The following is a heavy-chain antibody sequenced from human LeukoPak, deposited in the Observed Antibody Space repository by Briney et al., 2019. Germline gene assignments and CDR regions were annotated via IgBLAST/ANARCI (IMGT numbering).Heavy chain of an antibody. J-gene: IGHJ3*02. CDR3: ARGNKRYNWILDAFDI. V-gene: IGHV3-7*01. CDR1: GFTFSSYW. Sequence: PGGSLRLSCAASGFTFSSYWMSWVRQAPGEGLEWVANIKQDGSEKYYVDSVKGRFTISRDNAKNSLYLQMNSLRAEDTAVYYCARGNKRYNWILDAFDIWGQGTMVTVSS. D-gene: IGHD1-20*01. CDR2: IKQDGSEK.